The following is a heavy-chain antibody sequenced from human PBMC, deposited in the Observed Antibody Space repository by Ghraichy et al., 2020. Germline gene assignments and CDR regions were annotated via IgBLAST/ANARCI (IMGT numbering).Heavy chain of an antibody. J-gene: IGHJ4*02. CDR3: AKGPSLWGAFDY. V-gene: IGHV3-30*18. D-gene: IGHD3-16*01. CDR2: ISYDGSNK. CDR1: GFTFSSYG. Sequence: GGSLRLSCAASGFTFSSYGMHWVRQAPGKGLEWVAVISYDGSNKYYADSVKGRFTISRDNSKNTLYLQMNSLRAEDTAVYYCAKGPSLWGAFDYWGQGTLVTVSS.